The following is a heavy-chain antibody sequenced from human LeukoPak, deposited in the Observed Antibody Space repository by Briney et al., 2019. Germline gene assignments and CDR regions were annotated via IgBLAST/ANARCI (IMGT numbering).Heavy chain of an antibody. CDR3: AKDLYYYDSSGYSDY. V-gene: IGHV3-23*01. J-gene: IGHJ4*02. Sequence: PGGSLRLSCAASGFTFSSYAMSWVRQAPGKGLEWVSAISGSGTTTYYADSVKGRFSISRDNSKNTLYLQMSSLRAEDTAVYYCAKDLYYYDSSGYSDYWGQGTLVTVSS. CDR1: GFTFSSYA. D-gene: IGHD3-22*01. CDR2: ISGSGTTT.